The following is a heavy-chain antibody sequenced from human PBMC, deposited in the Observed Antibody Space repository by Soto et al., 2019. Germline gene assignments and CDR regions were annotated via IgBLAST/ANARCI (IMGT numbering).Heavy chain of an antibody. CDR1: GDSINNYY. CDR2: IYSNGNT. V-gene: IGHV4-4*07. Sequence: QVHLQESGPGLVRTSEALSLTCTVSGDSINNYYWSWMRLPAGKGLEWIGRIYSNGNTYYNPSLRGRGAMSVDTSKNQFSLILKSGTAADTAVYYCARGGAVATTAHFDHWCQGTLVTVSS. CDR3: ARGGAVATTAHFDH. D-gene: IGHD5-12*01. J-gene: IGHJ4*02.